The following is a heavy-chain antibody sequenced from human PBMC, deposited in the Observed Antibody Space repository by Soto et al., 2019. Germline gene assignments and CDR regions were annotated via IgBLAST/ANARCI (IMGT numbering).Heavy chain of an antibody. CDR1: GYTFTTYG. CDR2: INVYNGNT. V-gene: IGHV1-18*01. Sequence: ASVKVSCKASGYTFTTYGVYWLRQAPGQGLEWMGWINVYNGNTMYAQKLQGRVTMTTDTSTNTAYLELRSLRSDDTAKYYCAKNGQPPYYYYGMDVWGQGTTVTVSS. CDR3: AKNGQPPYYYYGMDV. J-gene: IGHJ6*02. D-gene: IGHD2-8*01.